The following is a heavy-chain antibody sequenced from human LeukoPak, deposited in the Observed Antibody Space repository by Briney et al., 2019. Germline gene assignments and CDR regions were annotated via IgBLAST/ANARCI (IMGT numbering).Heavy chain of an antibody. CDR2: IYSSGGA. Sequence: GGSLRLSCAASGLTVSSNYMSWVRQAPGKGLECVSVIYSSGGAYYADSVKGRFTISRDNSKNTLYLQMNNLRAEDTALYYIATYYSVGVGAFDIWGQGTMVTVSS. J-gene: IGHJ3*02. CDR1: GLTVSSNY. V-gene: IGHV3-66*01. CDR3: ATYYSVGVGAFDI. D-gene: IGHD3-10*01.